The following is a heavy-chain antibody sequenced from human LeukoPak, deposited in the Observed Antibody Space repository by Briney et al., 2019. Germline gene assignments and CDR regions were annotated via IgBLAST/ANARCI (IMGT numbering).Heavy chain of an antibody. CDR1: GGSFSGYY. V-gene: IGHV4-34*01. CDR2: INNSVST. CDR3: ARGVQDIVLWVPRPKSYYMDV. Sequence: SETLSLTCPVYGGSFSGYYWSWIRQPPGKGLEWIGEINNSVSTNYNPSLKSRVTISVDTSKNQFSLKLSSVTAADTAVYYCARGVQDIVLWVPRPKSYYMDVWGKGTTVTVSS. J-gene: IGHJ6*03. D-gene: IGHD2-8*02.